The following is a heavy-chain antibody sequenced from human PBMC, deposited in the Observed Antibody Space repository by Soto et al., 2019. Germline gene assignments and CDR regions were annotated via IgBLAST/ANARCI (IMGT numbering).Heavy chain of an antibody. V-gene: IGHV3-23*01. CDR3: AKDGSLQYDSSGYPFSTAVN. CDR1: GFTFSSYA. D-gene: IGHD3-22*01. Sequence: GGSLRLSCAASGFTFSSYARSWVRQAAGKGLEWGSGISGRGGSTYYADSVKGRFTISIDNSKNTLYLQMNSLRAEDTAVYYCAKDGSLQYDSSGYPFSTAVNWGQRTLITLSS. J-gene: IGHJ4*02. CDR2: ISGRGGST.